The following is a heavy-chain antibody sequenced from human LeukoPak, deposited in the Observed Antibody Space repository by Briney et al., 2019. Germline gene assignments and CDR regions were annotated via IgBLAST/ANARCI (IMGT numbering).Heavy chain of an antibody. J-gene: IGHJ4*02. CDR1: GGSFSGYY. CDR3: AREKGYDFWSGYYRGYYFDY. Sequence: KPSETLSLTCAVYGGSFSGYYWSWIRQPPGKGLEWSGEINHSGSTNYNPSLKSRVTISVDTSKNQFSLKLSSVTAADTAVYYCAREKGYDFWSGYYRGYYFDYWGQGTLVTVSS. D-gene: IGHD3-3*01. V-gene: IGHV4-34*01. CDR2: INHSGST.